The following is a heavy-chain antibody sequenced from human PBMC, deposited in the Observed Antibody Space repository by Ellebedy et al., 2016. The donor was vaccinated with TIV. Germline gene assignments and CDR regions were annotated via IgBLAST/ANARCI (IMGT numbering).Heavy chain of an antibody. CDR3: AKTLAAHLDY. CDR2: IIPILGIA. V-gene: IGHV1-69*04. CDR1: GYTFTSYG. J-gene: IGHJ4*02. D-gene: IGHD2-15*01. Sequence: SVKVSXXASGYTFTSYGISWVRQAPGQGLEWMGRIIPILGIANCAQKFQGRVTITADKSTSTAYMELSSLRSEDTAVYYCAKTLAAHLDYWGQGTLVTVSS.